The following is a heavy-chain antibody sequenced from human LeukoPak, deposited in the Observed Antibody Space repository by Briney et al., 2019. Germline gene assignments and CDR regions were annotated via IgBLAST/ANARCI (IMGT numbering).Heavy chain of an antibody. CDR3: ARDSATGYSEDWFDP. D-gene: IGHD6-13*01. CDR2: IIPIFGTA. J-gene: IGHJ5*02. Sequence: SVKVSCKASGGTFISYAISWVRQAPGQGLEWMGGIIPIFGTANYAQKFQGRVTITADESTSTAYMELSSLRSEDTAVYYCARDSATGYSEDWFDPWGQGTLVTVSS. V-gene: IGHV1-69*01. CDR1: GGTFISYA.